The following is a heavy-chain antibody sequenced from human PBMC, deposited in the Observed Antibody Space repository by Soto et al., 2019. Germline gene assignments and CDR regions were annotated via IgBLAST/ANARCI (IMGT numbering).Heavy chain of an antibody. J-gene: IGHJ4*02. Sequence: ASVKVSCKASGYTFTSYGISWVRQAPGQGLEWMGWISAYNGNTNYAQKLQGRVTMTTDTSTSTAYMELRSLRSDDTAVCYCARAFSKSMAAAVDYWGQGTLVTVSS. CDR3: ARAFSKSMAAAVDY. D-gene: IGHD6-13*01. V-gene: IGHV1-18*01. CDR1: GYTFTSYG. CDR2: ISAYNGNT.